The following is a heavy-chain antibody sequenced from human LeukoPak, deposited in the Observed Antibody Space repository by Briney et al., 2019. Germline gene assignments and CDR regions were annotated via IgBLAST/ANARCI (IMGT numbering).Heavy chain of an antibody. CDR3: ARFVGACSGGSCYSDY. CDR2: IYPGDSDT. Sequence: GESLKISCKGSGYSFTTYWIGWVRQMPGQGLEWMGIIYPGDSDTRYSPSFQGQVTISADKSISTAYLQWNSLKASDTAMYYCARFVGACSGGSCYSDYWGQGTLVTVSS. CDR1: GYSFTTYW. V-gene: IGHV5-51*01. D-gene: IGHD2-15*01. J-gene: IGHJ4*02.